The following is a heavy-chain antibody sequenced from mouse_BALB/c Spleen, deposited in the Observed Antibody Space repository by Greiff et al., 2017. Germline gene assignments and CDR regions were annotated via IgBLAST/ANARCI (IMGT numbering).Heavy chain of an antibody. J-gene: IGHJ2*01. CDR1: GYSFTSYW. CDR3: ARGDYYYFDY. V-gene: IGHV1S126*01. CDR2: IDPSDSET. Sequence: VQLQQSGPQLVRPGASVKISCKASGYSFTSYWMHWVKQRPGQGLEWIGMIDPSDSETRLNQKFKDKATLTVDKSSSTAYMQLSSPTSEDSAVYYCARGDYYYFDYWGQGTTLTVSS. D-gene: IGHD1-1*01.